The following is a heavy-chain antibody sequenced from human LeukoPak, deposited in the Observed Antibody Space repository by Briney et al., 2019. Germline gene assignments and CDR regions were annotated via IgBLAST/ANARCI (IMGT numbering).Heavy chain of an antibody. V-gene: IGHV3-21*01. CDR2: ISSSSSYI. J-gene: IGHJ4*02. D-gene: IGHD5-18*01. Sequence: GGSLRLSCAASGFTFSSYSMNWVRQAPGKGLEWVSSISSSSSYIYYADSVKGRFTISRDNAKNSLYLQMNSLRAEDTAVYYCARRRGYSYGYNLQFDYWGQGTLVTVSS. CDR3: ARRRGYSYGYNLQFDY. CDR1: GFTFSSYS.